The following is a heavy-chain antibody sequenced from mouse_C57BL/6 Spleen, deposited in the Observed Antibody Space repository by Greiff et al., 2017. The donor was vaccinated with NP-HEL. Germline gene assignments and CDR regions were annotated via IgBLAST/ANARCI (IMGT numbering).Heavy chain of an antibody. CDR1: GYSITSGYY. D-gene: IGHD3-2*01. CDR2: ISYDGSN. V-gene: IGHV3-6*01. J-gene: IGHJ3*01. CDR3: ARGQGFAY. Sequence: ESGPGLVKPSQSLSLTCSVTGYSITSGYYWNWIRQFPGNKLEWMGYISYDGSNKYNPSLKNRISITRDTSKNQFFLKLNSVTTEDTATYYCARGQGFAYWGQGTLVTVSA.